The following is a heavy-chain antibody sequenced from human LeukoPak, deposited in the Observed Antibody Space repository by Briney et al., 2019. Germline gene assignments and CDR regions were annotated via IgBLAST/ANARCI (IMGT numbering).Heavy chain of an antibody. CDR2: ISAYNGNT. CDR1: GYTFTSYG. CDR3: ARGGGAGIAAAPGDWYFDL. Sequence: ASVKVSCKASGYTFTSYGISWVRQAPGQGLEWMGWISAYNGNTNYAQKLQGRVTMTTDTSTSTAYMELRSLRSDDTAVYYCARGGGAGIAAAPGDWYFDLWGRGTLVTVSS. V-gene: IGHV1-18*01. D-gene: IGHD6-13*01. J-gene: IGHJ2*01.